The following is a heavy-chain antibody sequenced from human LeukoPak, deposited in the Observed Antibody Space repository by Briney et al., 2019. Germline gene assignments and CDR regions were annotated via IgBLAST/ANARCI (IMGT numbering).Heavy chain of an antibody. D-gene: IGHD3-10*01. CDR2: IRYDGSNK. CDR3: AKDSRYYGSPGGYYFDY. J-gene: IGHJ4*02. Sequence: SGGSLRLSCAASGFTFSSYGMYWVRQAPGKGLEWVAFIRYDGSNKYYADSVKGRFTISRDNSMNTLYLQMNSLRAEDTAVYHCAKDSRYYGSPGGYYFDYWGQGTLVTVSS. V-gene: IGHV3-30*02. CDR1: GFTFSSYG.